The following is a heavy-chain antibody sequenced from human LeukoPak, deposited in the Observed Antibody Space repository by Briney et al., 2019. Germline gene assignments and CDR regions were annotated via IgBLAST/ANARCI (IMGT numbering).Heavy chain of an antibody. Sequence: SETLSLTCADYGASFSGYYWSWIRQPPGKGLEWIGEINHSGSTNYNPSLKSRVTISVDTSKNQFSLKLSSVTAADTAVYYCARDSSSWYGGFDYWGQGTLVTVSS. CDR1: GASFSGYY. CDR2: INHSGST. D-gene: IGHD6-13*01. V-gene: IGHV4-34*01. J-gene: IGHJ4*02. CDR3: ARDSSSWYGGFDY.